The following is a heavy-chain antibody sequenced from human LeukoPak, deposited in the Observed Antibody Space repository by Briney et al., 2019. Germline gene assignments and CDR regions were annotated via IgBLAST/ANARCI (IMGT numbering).Heavy chain of an antibody. D-gene: IGHD3-3*01. V-gene: IGHV4-39*01. CDR1: GGSISSSSYY. CDR2: IYYSGST. CDR3: ARAPAYYDFWSGSQEHTKFDY. J-gene: IGHJ4*02. Sequence: ASETLSLTCTVSGGSISSSSYYWGWIRQPPGKGLEWIGSIYYSGSTYYNPSLKSRVTISVDTSKNQFSLKLSSVTAADTAVYYCARAPAYYDFWSGSQEHTKFDYWGQGTLATVSS.